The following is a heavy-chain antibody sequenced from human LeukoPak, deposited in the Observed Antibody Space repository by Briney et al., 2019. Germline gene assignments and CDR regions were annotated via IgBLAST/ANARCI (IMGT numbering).Heavy chain of an antibody. CDR3: ARRLLWFGELFPFDY. CDR1: GGSISSGGYY. Sequence: PSETLSLTCTVSGGSISSGGYYWSWIRQPPGKGLEWIGEINHSGSTNYNPSLKSRVTISVDTSKNQFSLKLSSVTAADTAVYYCARRLLWFGELFPFDYWGQGTLVTVSS. V-gene: IGHV4-39*07. J-gene: IGHJ4*02. CDR2: INHSGST. D-gene: IGHD3-10*01.